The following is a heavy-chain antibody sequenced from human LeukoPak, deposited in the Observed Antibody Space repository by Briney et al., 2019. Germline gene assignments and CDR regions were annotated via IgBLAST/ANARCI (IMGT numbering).Heavy chain of an antibody. V-gene: IGHV4-59*08. J-gene: IGHJ4*02. CDR3: ARAAGLSGSYFFDY. CDR1: GGSISSYY. CDR2: IYYSGST. D-gene: IGHD1-26*01. Sequence: SETLSLTCTVSGGSISSYYWSWIRQPPGKGLEWIGYIYYSGSTNYNPSLKSRVTISVDTSKNQFSLKLSSVTAADTAVYYCARAAGLSGSYFFDYWGQGTLVTVSS.